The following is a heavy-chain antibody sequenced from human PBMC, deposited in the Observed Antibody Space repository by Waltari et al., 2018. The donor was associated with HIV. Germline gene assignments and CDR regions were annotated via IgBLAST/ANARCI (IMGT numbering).Heavy chain of an antibody. CDR1: GGTFSSYA. V-gene: IGHV1-69*01. D-gene: IGHD3-16*02. Sequence: QVQLVQSGAEVKKPGSSVKVSCKASGGTFSSYAISWVRQAPGQGLEWMGGIIPIFGTANYAQKFQGRVTSTADESTSTAYMELSSLRSEDTAVYYCARGSWDYVWGSYQTIRYFDYWGQGTLVTVSS. CDR3: ARGSWDYVWGSYQTIRYFDY. CDR2: IIPIFGTA. J-gene: IGHJ4*02.